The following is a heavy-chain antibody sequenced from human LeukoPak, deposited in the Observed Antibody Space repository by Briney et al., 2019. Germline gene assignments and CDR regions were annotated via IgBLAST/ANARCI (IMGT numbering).Heavy chain of an antibody. D-gene: IGHD6-6*01. CDR3: ARDLRAARPSFDFDY. CDR2: YTGGGR. Sequence: YTGGGRYYAHSVRGRFTISRDTSKNMVFLQMNSLRVEDTAVYYCARDLRAARPSFDFDYWGQGTLVTVSS. J-gene: IGHJ4*02. V-gene: IGHV3-53*01.